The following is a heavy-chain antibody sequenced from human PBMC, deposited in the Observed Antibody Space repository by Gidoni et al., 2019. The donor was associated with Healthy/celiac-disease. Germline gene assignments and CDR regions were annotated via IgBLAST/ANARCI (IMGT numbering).Heavy chain of an antibody. Sequence: EVQLVESGGGLVQPGGSLRLSCAASGFTFSSYWMHWVRQAPGKGLVWVSRINSDGSSTSYADSVKGRFTISRDNAKNTLYLQMNSLRAEDTAVYYCARGEELWFGESVGAFDIWGQGTMVTVSS. V-gene: IGHV3-74*01. J-gene: IGHJ3*02. D-gene: IGHD3-10*01. CDR2: INSDGSST. CDR1: GFTFSSYW. CDR3: ARGEELWFGESVGAFDI.